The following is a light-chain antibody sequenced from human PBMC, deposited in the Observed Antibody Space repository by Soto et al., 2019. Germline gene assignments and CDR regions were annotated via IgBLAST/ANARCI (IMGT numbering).Light chain of an antibody. CDR1: QSVSSGY. CDR3: QQFHSSPWT. J-gene: IGKJ1*01. Sequence: IVLTQSPGTLSLSPGESATLSCRASQSVSSGYFAWYHQKPGQAPRLLIYGASNRATGVPDRFSGSGSGTDFTLTISRLEPEDFAVYYCQQFHSSPWTFGQGTTVEIK. CDR2: GAS. V-gene: IGKV3-20*01.